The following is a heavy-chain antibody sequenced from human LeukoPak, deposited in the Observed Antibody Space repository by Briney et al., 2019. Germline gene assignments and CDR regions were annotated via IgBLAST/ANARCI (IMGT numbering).Heavy chain of an antibody. CDR3: ARVIHDSSGLD. J-gene: IGHJ4*02. CDR2: IYYSGNT. Sequence: SETLSLTCTVSGGSISSSSYYWGWIRQPPGKGLEWIGSIYYSGNTYYNPSLKSRVTISGDKSKNQFSLKLSSVTAADTAMYYCARVIHDSSGLDWGQGTLVTVS. D-gene: IGHD3-22*01. CDR1: GGSISSSSYY. V-gene: IGHV4-39*07.